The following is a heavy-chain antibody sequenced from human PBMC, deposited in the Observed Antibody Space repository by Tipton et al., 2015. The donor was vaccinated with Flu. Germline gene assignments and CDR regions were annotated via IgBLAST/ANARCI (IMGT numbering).Heavy chain of an antibody. D-gene: IGHD3-3*01. CDR1: GGSISIYY. V-gene: IGHV4-59*01. CDR2: VYYSGTT. CDR3: ARAPIWSGYVTYAVDV. Sequence: TLSLTCTVSGGSISIYYWTWIRQPPGKGLEWIGYVYYSGTTNYNPSLKSRVTISTDASKNQFSLRLNSVTAADTAVYYCARAPIWSGYVTYAVDVGGQGTTVTVS. J-gene: IGHJ6*02.